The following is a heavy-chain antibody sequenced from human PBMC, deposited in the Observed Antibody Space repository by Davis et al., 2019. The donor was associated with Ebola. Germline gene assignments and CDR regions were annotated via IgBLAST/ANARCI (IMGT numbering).Heavy chain of an antibody. D-gene: IGHD1-1*01. J-gene: IGHJ4*02. CDR2: TSTYNGNT. Sequence: ASVKVSCKASGYTFTSYGINWVRQAPGQGPEWMGWTSTYNGNTKYVEKLQGRVTMTTDTSTSTAYMEVGSLRSDDTAVYYCARAQFPTTSDHWGQGTLVTVSS. V-gene: IGHV1-18*04. CDR3: ARAQFPTTSDH. CDR1: GYTFTSYG.